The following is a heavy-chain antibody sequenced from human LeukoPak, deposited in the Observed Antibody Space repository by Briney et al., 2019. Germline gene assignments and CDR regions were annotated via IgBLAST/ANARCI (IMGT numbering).Heavy chain of an antibody. V-gene: IGHV3-48*02. CDR2: ISDTGSTI. Sequence: GGSLRLSCVASGFTLSSYSMNWVRPAPGKGLEWVSYISDTGSTIAYADSVKGRFTMSRDEAKNSLHLQMNSLRDEDTAVYYCTRRFDSWGQGVLVTVFS. J-gene: IGHJ4*02. CDR1: GFTLSSYS. CDR3: TRRFDS.